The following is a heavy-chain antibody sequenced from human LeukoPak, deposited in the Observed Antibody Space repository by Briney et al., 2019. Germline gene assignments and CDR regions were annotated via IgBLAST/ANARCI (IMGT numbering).Heavy chain of an antibody. V-gene: IGHV3-48*02. CDR2: ISSGSSTM. CDR1: GFTFSSYT. CDR3: ARDSTDCSSTSRYFRYYGVDV. J-gene: IGHJ6*02. D-gene: IGHD2-2*01. Sequence: AGGSLRLSCAASGFTFSSYTMNCVRQAPWKGQKWVSYISSGSSTMYYADSVQGRFTISRDNAKNSLYLPMNSLRDEDTAVYYCARDSTDCSSTSRYFRYYGVDVWGQGTTVTVSS.